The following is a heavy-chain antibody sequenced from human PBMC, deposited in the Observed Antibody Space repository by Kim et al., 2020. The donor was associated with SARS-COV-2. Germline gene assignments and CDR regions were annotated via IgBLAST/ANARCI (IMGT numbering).Heavy chain of an antibody. J-gene: IGHJ6*02. D-gene: IGHD2-15*01. CDR3: ARDGYLEYCSGGSCYEHYYYYYGMDV. CDR2: INAGNGNT. Sequence: ASVKVSCKASGYTFTSYAMHWVRQAPGQRLEWMGWINAGNGNTKYSQKFQGRVTITRDTSASTAYMELSSLRSEDTAVYYCARDGYLEYCSGGSCYEHYYYYYGMDVWGQGTTVTVSS. V-gene: IGHV1-3*01. CDR1: GYTFTSYA.